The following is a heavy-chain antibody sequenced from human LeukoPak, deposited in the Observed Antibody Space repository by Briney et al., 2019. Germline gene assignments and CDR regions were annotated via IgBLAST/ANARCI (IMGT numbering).Heavy chain of an antibody. Sequence: GGSLRLSCVASGSAFSSYWLHWVRQAPGEGLVWVAHINEGGTYATYAESVKDRFTVSRDNAKNTLFLQMNSLRVEDTALYYCGRINYEGDSWGQGTLVTVSS. CDR2: INEGGTYA. V-gene: IGHV3-74*01. CDR1: GSAFSSYW. D-gene: IGHD3-16*01. J-gene: IGHJ4*02. CDR3: GRINYEGDS.